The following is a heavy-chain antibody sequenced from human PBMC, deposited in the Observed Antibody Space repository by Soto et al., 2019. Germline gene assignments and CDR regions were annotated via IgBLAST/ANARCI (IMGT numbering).Heavy chain of an antibody. Sequence: HVPLQESGPGLVKPSQTLSLTCTVSGDSISSDSYYWSWIRQHPGKGLEWIGYIYYRGNTYYNPSLKRXXIXSXXTSKNQFSLKLSSVTAADTAVYYCARGTISTRPDYWGQGALVAVSS. CDR1: GDSISSDSYY. V-gene: IGHV4-31*03. D-gene: IGHD6-6*01. J-gene: IGHJ4*02. CDR2: IYYRGNT. CDR3: ARGTISTRPDY.